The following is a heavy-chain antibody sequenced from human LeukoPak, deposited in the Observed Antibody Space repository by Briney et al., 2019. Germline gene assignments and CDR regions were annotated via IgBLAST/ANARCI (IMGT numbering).Heavy chain of an antibody. CDR1: GFSLSTSGVG. CDR3: AHMRESGWYLDYFDY. V-gene: IGHV2-5*02. CDR2: IYWDDDK. Sequence: SGPTLVNPTQTLTLTCTFSGFSLSTSGVGVGWIRQPPGKALEWLALIYWDDDKRYSPSLKSRLTITKDTSKNQVVLTMTNMDPVDTATYYCAHMRESGWYLDYFDYWGQGTLATVSS. D-gene: IGHD6-19*01. J-gene: IGHJ4*02.